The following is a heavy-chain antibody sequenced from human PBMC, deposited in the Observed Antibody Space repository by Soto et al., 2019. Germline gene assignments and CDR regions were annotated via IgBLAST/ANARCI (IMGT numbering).Heavy chain of an antibody. CDR3: ANLPGRPTTVTGGLWFGESTYCGMDV. V-gene: IGHV4-39*01. J-gene: IGHJ6*02. D-gene: IGHD3-10*01. CDR1: GGSISSRSYY. Sequence: SETLSLTCTVSGGSISSRSYYWGWIRQPPGKGLEWIGSIYYSGSTYYNPSLESRVTISVDTSKNQFSLKLSSETAADTAVYYCANLPGRPTTVTGGLWFGESTYCGMDVWGQGTTVTVSS. CDR2: IYYSGST.